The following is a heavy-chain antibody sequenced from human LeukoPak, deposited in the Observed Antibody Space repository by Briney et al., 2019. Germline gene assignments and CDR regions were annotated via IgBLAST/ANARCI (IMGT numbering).Heavy chain of an antibody. J-gene: IGHJ6*03. CDR2: IIPIFGTA. Sequence: ASVKVSCKASGGTFSSYAISWVRQAPGQGLEWMGGIIPIFGTANYAQKFQGRVTITADESTSTAYMELSSLRSEDTAVYYCARIRLRDIVVVPAASRNYYYYYMDVWGKGTTVTVSS. D-gene: IGHD2-2*01. V-gene: IGHV1-69*13. CDR3: ARIRLRDIVVVPAASRNYYYYYMDV. CDR1: GGTFSSYA.